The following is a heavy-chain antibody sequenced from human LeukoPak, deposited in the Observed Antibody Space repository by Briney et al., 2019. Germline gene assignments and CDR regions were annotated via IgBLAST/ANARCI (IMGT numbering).Heavy chain of an antibody. D-gene: IGHD6-13*01. CDR3: AKGLEVAAAGVTFDY. CDR1: GFTFSSFG. J-gene: IGHJ4*02. Sequence: GGPLRLPCSVSGFTFSSFGMLWPAQAPGKGRVGGADLSYDGSNKWYADSVKGRFTISRDNSNNTLYLQMNSLRAEDAAVYYCAKGLEVAAAGVTFDYWGQGTLVTVSS. CDR2: LSYDGSNK. V-gene: IGHV3-30*18.